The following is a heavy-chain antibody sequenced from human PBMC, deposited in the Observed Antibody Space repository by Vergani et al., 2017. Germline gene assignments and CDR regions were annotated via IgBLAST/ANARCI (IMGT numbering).Heavy chain of an antibody. CDR2: IYYSGST. D-gene: IGHD6-13*01. V-gene: IGHV4-59*01. Sequence: QLQLQESGSGLVKPSQTLSLTCTVSGGSISSYYWSWIRQPPGKGLEWIGYIYYSGSTNYNPSLKSRVTISVDTSKNQFSLKLSSVTAADTAVYYCARSSSWYGQFDYWGQGTLVTVSS. J-gene: IGHJ4*02. CDR3: ARSSSWYGQFDY. CDR1: GGSISSYY.